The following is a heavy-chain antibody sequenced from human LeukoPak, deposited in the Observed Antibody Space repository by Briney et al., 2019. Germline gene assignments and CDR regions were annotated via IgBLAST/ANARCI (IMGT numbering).Heavy chain of an antibody. CDR1: GYTFTSYY. V-gene: IGHV1-46*01. CDR3: ARDLSPFGVVLSYYYYYMDV. Sequence: VASVKVSCKASGYTFTSYYMHWVRQAPGQGLEWMGIINPSGGSTSYAQKFQGRVTMTRDMSTSTVYMELSSLRSEDTAVYYCARDLSPFGVVLSYYYYYMDVWGKGTTVTVSS. CDR2: INPSGGST. D-gene: IGHD3-3*01. J-gene: IGHJ6*03.